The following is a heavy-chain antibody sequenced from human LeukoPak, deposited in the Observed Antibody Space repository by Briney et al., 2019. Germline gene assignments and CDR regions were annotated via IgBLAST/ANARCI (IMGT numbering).Heavy chain of an antibody. V-gene: IGHV1-69*06. D-gene: IGHD3-22*01. CDR3: ARLYTHYDSSGYYYEDY. J-gene: IGHJ4*02. CDR1: GYIFTNYG. CDR2: IIPIFGTA. Sequence: ASVKVSCKASGYIFTNYGITWVRQAPGQGLEWMGGIIPIFGTAKYAQNFQGRVSIAADRSTSTAYMELSSLRSEDTAVYYCARLYTHYDSSGYYYEDYWGQGTLVTVSS.